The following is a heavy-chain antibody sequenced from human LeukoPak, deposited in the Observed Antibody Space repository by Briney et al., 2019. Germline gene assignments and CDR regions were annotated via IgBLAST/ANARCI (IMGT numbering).Heavy chain of an antibody. V-gene: IGHV3-48*01. CDR3: ATGLAVGWLLGGQYYFDY. CDR2: ISSSSSTR. J-gene: IGHJ4*02. CDR1: GFTFSNYI. D-gene: IGHD2-21*02. Sequence: GGSLRLSCAASGFTFSNYIMNWVRQAPGKGLEWVSYISSSSSTRYHADSVKGRFTISRDNAKNSLYLQMNSLRAEDTAVYYCATGLAVGWLLGGQYYFDYWGQGTLVTVSS.